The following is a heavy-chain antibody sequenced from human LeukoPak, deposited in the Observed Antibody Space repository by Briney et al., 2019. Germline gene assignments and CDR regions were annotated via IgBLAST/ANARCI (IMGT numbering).Heavy chain of an antibody. CDR1: GYTFTHYG. J-gene: IGHJ3*02. Sequence: ASVKVSCKASGYTFTHYGISWVRQAPGQGLEWMGWISAYNGNTNYAQKLQGRVTMTTDTSTSTAYMELRSLRSDDTAVYYCARERKHYYDSSGYYYGDAFDIWGQGTMVTVSS. CDR2: ISAYNGNT. CDR3: ARERKHYYDSSGYYYGDAFDI. D-gene: IGHD3-22*01. V-gene: IGHV1-18*01.